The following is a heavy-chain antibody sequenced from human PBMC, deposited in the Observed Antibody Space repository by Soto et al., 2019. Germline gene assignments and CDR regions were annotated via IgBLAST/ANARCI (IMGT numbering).Heavy chain of an antibody. J-gene: IGHJ6*02. Sequence: EVQVLESGGGLVQPGGSLRLSCAASGFTFSSYAMSWVRQAPGKGLEWVSAISGSGDSTRYADSVQGRFTISRDTSKHTLYLQMNSLRAEDTAVYYFANFYYGDYSYYYYGMDVWGQGTTVTVSS. D-gene: IGHD4-17*01. CDR2: ISGSGDST. V-gene: IGHV3-23*01. CDR1: GFTFSSYA. CDR3: ANFYYGDYSYYYYGMDV.